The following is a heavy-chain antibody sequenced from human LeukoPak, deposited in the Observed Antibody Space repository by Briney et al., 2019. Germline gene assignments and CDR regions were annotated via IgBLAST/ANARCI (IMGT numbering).Heavy chain of an antibody. V-gene: IGHV4-34*01. CDR2: INHSGST. CDR1: GGSFSGYY. Sequence: SETLSLTCAVYGGSFSGYYWSWIRQPPGKGLEWIGEINHSGSTNYNPSLKSRVTISVDTSKTQFSLKLSSVTAADTAVYYCARGPDCSGGSCYPYWFDPWGQGTLVTVSS. D-gene: IGHD2-15*01. J-gene: IGHJ5*02. CDR3: ARGPDCSGGSCYPYWFDP.